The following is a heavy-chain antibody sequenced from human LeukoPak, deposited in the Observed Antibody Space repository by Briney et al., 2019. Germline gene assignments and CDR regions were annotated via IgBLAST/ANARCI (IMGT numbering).Heavy chain of an antibody. V-gene: IGHV3-30*03. Sequence: GGSLRLSCAASGFTFSSYGMQWVRQAPGKGLEWVAVISYDGSNKYYADSVKGRFTISRDNSKNTLYLQMNSLRAEDTAVYYCATLAVAGTDFDYWGQGTLVTVSS. D-gene: IGHD6-19*01. CDR3: ATLAVAGTDFDY. CDR1: GFTFSSYG. J-gene: IGHJ4*02. CDR2: ISYDGSNK.